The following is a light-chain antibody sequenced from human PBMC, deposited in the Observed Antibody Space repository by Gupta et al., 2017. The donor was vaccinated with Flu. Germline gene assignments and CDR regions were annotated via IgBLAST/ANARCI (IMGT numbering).Light chain of an antibody. CDR1: PSNIGKNF. CDR2: MDN. J-gene: IGLJ2*01. V-gene: IGLV1-47*01. Sequence: QSVLTQPPSASGTPGQRVTISCSASPSNIGKNFVYWYQQLPGTAPKLLIYMDNKRPSGVPDRFSGSKSGTSAALAIGRLRSEEEAEYYCAAWDDSRSGRVVFGGGTRLTVL. CDR3: AAWDDSRSGRVV.